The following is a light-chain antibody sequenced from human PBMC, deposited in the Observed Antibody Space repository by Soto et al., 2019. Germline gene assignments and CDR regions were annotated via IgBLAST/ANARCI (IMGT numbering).Light chain of an antibody. CDR2: AAS. Sequence: DIQLTQSPSFLSASVGDRVTITCRASQGISSYLAWYQQKPGKAPYLLIYAASTLQSGVPSRFSGSGSGTEFTLTISSLQPEDFATYYCQQLNSYPLTFGGGTKVEIK. CDR3: QQLNSYPLT. CDR1: QGISSY. J-gene: IGKJ4*01. V-gene: IGKV1-9*01.